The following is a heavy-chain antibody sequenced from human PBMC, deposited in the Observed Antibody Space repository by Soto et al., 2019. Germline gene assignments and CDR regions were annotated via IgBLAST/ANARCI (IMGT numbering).Heavy chain of an antibody. CDR3: AKDMVAATHYYYYYGMDV. J-gene: IGHJ6*02. Sequence: QVQLVESGGGVVQPGRSLRLSCAASGFTFSSYGMHWVRQAPGKGLEWVAVISYDGSNKYYADSVKGRFTISRDNSKNTLYLQINSLGAEDTAVYYCAKDMVAATHYYYYYGMDVWGQGTAVTVSS. V-gene: IGHV3-30*18. CDR1: GFTFSSYG. D-gene: IGHD2-15*01. CDR2: ISYDGSNK.